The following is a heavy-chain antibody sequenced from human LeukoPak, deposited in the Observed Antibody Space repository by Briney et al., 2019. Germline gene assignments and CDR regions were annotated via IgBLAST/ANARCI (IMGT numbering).Heavy chain of an antibody. CDR3: ARGYCTNGVCYHFDY. D-gene: IGHD2-8*01. J-gene: IGHJ4*02. CDR1: GYTFTSYS. CDR2: ITTYNGKT. Sequence: ASVKVSCKTSGYTFTSYSIIWVRQAPGQGLEWMGWITTYNGKTNYAQKLQGRVTMTTDTSTSTAYMELRSLRSDDTAMYYCARGYCTNGVCYHFDYWGQGTLVTVSS. V-gene: IGHV1-18*01.